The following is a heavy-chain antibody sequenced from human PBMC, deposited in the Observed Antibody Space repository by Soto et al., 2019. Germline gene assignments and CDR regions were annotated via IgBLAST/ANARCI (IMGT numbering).Heavy chain of an antibody. CDR3: ARVWGQGVVVVVASSDAFDI. J-gene: IGHJ3*02. V-gene: IGHV1-69*02. CDR1: GGTFSSYT. Sequence: QVQLVQSGAEVKKPGSSVKVSCKASGGTFSSYTISWVRQAPGQGLEWMGRIIPILGIANYAQKFQGRVTITADKSTSTAYMELSSLRSEDTAVYYCARVWGQGVVVVVASSDAFDIWGQGTMVTVSS. D-gene: IGHD2-15*01. CDR2: IIPILGIA.